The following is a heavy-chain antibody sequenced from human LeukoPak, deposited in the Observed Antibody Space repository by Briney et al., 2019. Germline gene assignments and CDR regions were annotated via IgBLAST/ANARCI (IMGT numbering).Heavy chain of an antibody. D-gene: IGHD5-12*01. Sequence: GGSLRLSCAASGFTFSAYGMHWVRQAPGKGLDWVAVISYDGSDKYYATSVKGRFTISRDNSKNTLFLQMNSLRAEDTAVYYCAKGSNRGVATIDYWGQGTLVTVSS. V-gene: IGHV3-30*18. J-gene: IGHJ4*02. CDR2: ISYDGSDK. CDR1: GFTFSAYG. CDR3: AKGSNRGVATIDY.